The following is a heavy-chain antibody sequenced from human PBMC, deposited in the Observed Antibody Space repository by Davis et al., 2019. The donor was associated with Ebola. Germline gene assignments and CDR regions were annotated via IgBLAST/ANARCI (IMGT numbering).Heavy chain of an antibody. CDR3: ARGLTYYYDSSGYY. D-gene: IGHD3-22*01. V-gene: IGHV4-30-4*08. J-gene: IGHJ4*02. CDR1: GGSISSGDYY. Sequence: MPSETLSLTCTVSGGSISSGDYYWTWIRQPPGKGLEWIGYIYYSGITYYHPSLKSRVTISVDTSKIQFSLKLSSVTAADTAVYYCARGLTYYYDSSGYYWGQGTLVTVSS. CDR2: IYYSGIT.